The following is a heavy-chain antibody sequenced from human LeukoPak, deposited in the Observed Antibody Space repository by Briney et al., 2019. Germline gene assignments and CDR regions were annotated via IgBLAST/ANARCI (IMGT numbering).Heavy chain of an antibody. CDR3: AREGEANSSGWYWFDP. V-gene: IGHV4-59*01. Sequence: SETLSLTCTVSGGSISSYYWSWIRQPPGKGLEWIGYIYYSGSTNYNPSLKSRVTISVDTSKNQFSLKLSSVTAADTAVYYCAREGEANSSGWYWFDPWGQGTLVTVSS. CDR1: GGSISSYY. J-gene: IGHJ5*02. D-gene: IGHD6-19*01. CDR2: IYYSGST.